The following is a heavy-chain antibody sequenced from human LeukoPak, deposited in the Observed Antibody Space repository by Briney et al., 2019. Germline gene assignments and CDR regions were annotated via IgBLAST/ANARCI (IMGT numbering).Heavy chain of an antibody. J-gene: IGHJ4*02. CDR2: ISGPSI. Sequence: GGSLRLSCAASGFTLSAYEMNWVRQAPGKGLEWVSYISGPSIQYADSVKGRFTISRDDAKNSPYLQMNSLRAEDTGVYFCASRRVAVPSTRAFDYWGQGTLVSVSS. V-gene: IGHV3-48*03. D-gene: IGHD6-19*01. CDR3: ASRRVAVPSTRAFDY. CDR1: GFTLSAYE.